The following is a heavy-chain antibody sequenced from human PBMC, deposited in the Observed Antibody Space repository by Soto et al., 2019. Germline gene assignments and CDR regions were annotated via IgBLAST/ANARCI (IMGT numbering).Heavy chain of an antibody. CDR3: ARDGSYSGALDI. J-gene: IGHJ3*02. CDR1: GFSFNNYW. CDR2: IKQDGSEK. D-gene: IGHD1-26*01. V-gene: IGHV3-7*05. Sequence: GGSLRLSCAASGFSFNNYWMSWVLQAPGKGLEWVANIKQDGSEKYYVDSVKDQFTISRDNAKNSLYLQMNSLRAEDTAVYYCARDGSYSGALDIWGQGTMVTVSS.